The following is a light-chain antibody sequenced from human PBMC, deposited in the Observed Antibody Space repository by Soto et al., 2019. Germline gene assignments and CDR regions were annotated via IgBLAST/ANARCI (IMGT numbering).Light chain of an antibody. CDR3: QQRSNWPPIT. V-gene: IGKV3D-20*02. CDR1: QSVSNNY. Sequence: EIVLTQSPGTLSLSPGERATLSCRASQSVSNNYLAWYQQKPGQAPRLLIYGASNRATGIPDRFSGSGSGTDFTLTISRLEPEDFAVYYCQQRSNWPPITFGQGTRLETK. CDR2: GAS. J-gene: IGKJ5*01.